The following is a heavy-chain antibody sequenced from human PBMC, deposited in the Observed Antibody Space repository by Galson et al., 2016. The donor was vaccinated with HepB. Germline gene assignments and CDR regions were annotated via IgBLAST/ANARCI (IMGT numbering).Heavy chain of an antibody. CDR2: ISRSGDST. CDR3: VQGSTAPAV. Sequence: SLRLSCAASGFTFNNYGMTWVRQAPGKGLEVVSGISRSGDSTDYADSVKGRFTISRDNSKNTLSLQMNSLRVEDTGVYYCVQGSTAPAVWGKGTTVIVSS. CDR1: GFTFNNYG. V-gene: IGHV3-23*01. J-gene: IGHJ6*04. D-gene: IGHD1-26*01.